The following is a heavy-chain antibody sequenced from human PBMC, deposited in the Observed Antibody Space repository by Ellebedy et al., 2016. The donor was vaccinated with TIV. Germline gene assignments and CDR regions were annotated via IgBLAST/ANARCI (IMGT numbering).Heavy chain of an antibody. D-gene: IGHD5-24*01. CDR1: GGTFSNNG. Sequence: AASVKVSCKTSGGTFSNNGISWVRQAPGQGLEWMGGITPRFRLASYAQRFQDRVTITADPSTTTVYLNLSSLRSDDTAVYYCARALSGYNYADSWGQGTRVTVSS. J-gene: IGHJ5*01. CDR3: ARALSGYNYADS. V-gene: IGHV1-69*10. CDR2: ITPRFRLA.